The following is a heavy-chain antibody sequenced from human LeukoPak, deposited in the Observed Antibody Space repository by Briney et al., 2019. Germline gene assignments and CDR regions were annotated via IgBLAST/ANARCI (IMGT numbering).Heavy chain of an antibody. Sequence: SETLSLTCALSGGSIKNYYWSWIRQPLGKGLEWIGYVYYTGTTSYTPSLKSRVTISVETSKNQFSLTLNSVTAADTAVYHCARQSDPYYHYGLDFWGQGTTVIVSS. CDR3: ARQSDPYYHYGLDF. J-gene: IGHJ6*02. V-gene: IGHV4-59*01. CDR1: GGSIKNYY. CDR2: VYYTGTT.